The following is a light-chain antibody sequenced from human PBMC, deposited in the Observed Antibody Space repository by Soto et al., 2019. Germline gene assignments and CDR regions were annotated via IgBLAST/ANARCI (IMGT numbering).Light chain of an antibody. J-gene: IGKJ1*01. CDR2: AAS. CDR3: QKYNKAPWI. Sequence: DIQVTQSPPSLSASVGDMVTITCRASRDIDNSLAWYQQLPGKAPKLLIYAASTLQSGVPSRFRGSGSGTSFILTITSLQPEDVATYYCQKYNKAPWIFGQGTKVE. V-gene: IGKV1-27*01. CDR1: RDIDNS.